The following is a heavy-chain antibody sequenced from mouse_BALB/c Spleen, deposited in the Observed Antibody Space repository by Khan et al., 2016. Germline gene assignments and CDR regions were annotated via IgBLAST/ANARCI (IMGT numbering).Heavy chain of an antibody. V-gene: IGHV3-1*02. CDR2: IHYSGST. CDR3: VCFCNYFDY. CDR1: GYSITSDYS. Sequence: EVQLQESGPDLVKPSQSLSLTCTVTGYSITSDYSWHWIRQFPGNKLEWMAYIHYSGSTNYTPSLKSRISITRDTSKNQFFLQLNSVTTEDTATYYCVCFCNYFDYWGQGTTLTVSS. J-gene: IGHJ2*01.